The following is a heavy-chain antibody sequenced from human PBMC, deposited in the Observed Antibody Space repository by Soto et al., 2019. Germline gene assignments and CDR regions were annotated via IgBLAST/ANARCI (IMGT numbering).Heavy chain of an antibody. CDR1: GGSISSGDYY. CDR2: IWYTGAA. V-gene: IGHV4-30-4*01. D-gene: IGHD5-18*01. J-gene: IGHJ4*02. Sequence: QVQLQESGPGLVKPSQTLSLTCIVSGGSISSGDYYWSWIRQPQGKGLEWIGYIWYTGAAYYNPSLKSRLIISVDTSKNQFSLNMTSVTAADTAMYYCARVRAYSYGYEDYWGQGILVTVSS. CDR3: ARVRAYSYGYEDY.